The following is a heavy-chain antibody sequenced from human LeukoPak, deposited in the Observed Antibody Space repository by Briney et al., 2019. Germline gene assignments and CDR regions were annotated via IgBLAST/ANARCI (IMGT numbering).Heavy chain of an antibody. J-gene: IGHJ6*03. Sequence: GASVKVSCKASGGTFSSYAISWVRQAPGQGLKWMGGIIPIFGTANYAQKFQGRVTITAEKSTSTAYMELSSLRSEDTAVYYCARGRGGKYCSGGSCYSYDYYYYYMDVWGKGTTVTVSS. CDR3: ARGRGGKYCSGGSCYSYDYYYYYMDV. V-gene: IGHV1-69*06. CDR1: GGTFSSYA. D-gene: IGHD2-15*01. CDR2: IIPIFGTA.